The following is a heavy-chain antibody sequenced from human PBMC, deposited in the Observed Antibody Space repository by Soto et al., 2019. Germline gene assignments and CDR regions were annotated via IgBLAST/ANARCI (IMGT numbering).Heavy chain of an antibody. CDR1: GGSIGSYY. Sequence: PSETLSLTCTVSGGSIGSYYWSWIRQPPGKGLEWIGYIYYSGSTNYNPSLKSRVTISVDTSKNQFSLKLSSVTAADTAVYYCARASVETDWFDPWGQGTLVTVSS. CDR2: IYYSGST. CDR3: ARASVETDWFDP. J-gene: IGHJ5*02. D-gene: IGHD5-18*01. V-gene: IGHV4-59*01.